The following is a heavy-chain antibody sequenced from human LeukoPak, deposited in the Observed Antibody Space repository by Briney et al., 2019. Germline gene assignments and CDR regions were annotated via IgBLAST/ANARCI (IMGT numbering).Heavy chain of an antibody. CDR2: IYSGGST. CDR3: ARDLGSSWTGY. V-gene: IGHV3-66*02. J-gene: IGHJ4*02. Sequence: GGSLRLSCAASGFTVSSNYMGWVRQAPGKGLEWVSVIYSGGSTYYADSVKGRFTISRDNSKNTLYLQMNSLRAEDTAVYYCARDLGSSWTGYWGQGTLVTVSS. D-gene: IGHD6-13*01. CDR1: GFTVSSNY.